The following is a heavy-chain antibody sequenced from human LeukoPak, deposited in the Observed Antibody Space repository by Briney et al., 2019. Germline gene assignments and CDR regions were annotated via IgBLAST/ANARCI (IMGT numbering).Heavy chain of an antibody. CDR1: GSSISNSYY. J-gene: IGHJ1*01. Sequence: SETLSLTCAVSGSSISNSYYWVWIRQPPGKGLEWIGSIYHSGSTYYNPSLTSRVTISVDTSRNQFSLRLASATAADTAVYYCARDTSAIAVAGTSNWGQGTLVTVSS. CDR2: IYHSGST. V-gene: IGHV4-38-2*01. D-gene: IGHD6-19*01. CDR3: ARDTSAIAVAGTSN.